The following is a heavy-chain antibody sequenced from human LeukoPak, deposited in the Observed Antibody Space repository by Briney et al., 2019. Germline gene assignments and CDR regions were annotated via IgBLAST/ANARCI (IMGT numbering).Heavy chain of an antibody. D-gene: IGHD3-10*01. CDR1: GGSISSSSYY. CDR2: IYYSGST. J-gene: IGHJ4*02. V-gene: IGHV4-39*01. Sequence: SETLSLTCTVSGGSISSSSYYWGWIRQPPGKGLEWIGSIYYSGSTYYNPSLKSRVTISVDTSKNQFSLKLSSVTAADTAVYYCARHSSLADGSGSYSILHWGDWGQGTLVTVSS. CDR3: ARHSSLADGSGSYSILHWGD.